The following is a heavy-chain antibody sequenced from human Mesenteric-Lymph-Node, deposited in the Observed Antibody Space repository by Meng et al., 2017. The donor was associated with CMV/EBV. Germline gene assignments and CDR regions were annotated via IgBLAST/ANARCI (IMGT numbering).Heavy chain of an antibody. Sequence: ETLSLTCAASGFTFSNYAMNWVRQAPGKGLEWVSFIGGSADTTYYADSVKGRFTISRDNSKNTLYLQMNTLRAEDTAVYYCATAAGAGSWTHPWGQGTTVTVSS. CDR2: IGGSADTT. CDR3: ATAAGAGSWTHP. CDR1: GFTFSNYA. J-gene: IGHJ6*02. V-gene: IGHV3-23*01. D-gene: IGHD6-19*01.